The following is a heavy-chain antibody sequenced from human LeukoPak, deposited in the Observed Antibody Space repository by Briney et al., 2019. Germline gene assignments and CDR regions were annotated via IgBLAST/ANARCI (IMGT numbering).Heavy chain of an antibody. CDR2: INSDGSEG. Sequence: GGSLRLSCAVSGFTFSGFWMSWSRQAPGKGLEWVASINSDGSEGYYADVVKGRFTISRDNAKNSLYLQINSLRAEDMAVYYCARSSYSSSSSVWGQGTMVTVSS. CDR1: GFTFSGFW. CDR3: ARSSYSSSSSV. J-gene: IGHJ3*01. V-gene: IGHV3-7*03. D-gene: IGHD6-6*01.